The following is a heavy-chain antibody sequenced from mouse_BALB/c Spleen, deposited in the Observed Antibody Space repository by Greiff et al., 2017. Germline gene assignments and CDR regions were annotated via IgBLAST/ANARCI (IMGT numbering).Heavy chain of an antibody. Sequence: EVKLMESGGGLVKPGGSLKLSCAASGFTFSDYYMYWVRQTPEKRLEWVATISDGGSYTYYPDSVKGRFTISRDNAKNNLYLQMSSLKSEDTAMYYCARAYYGNYFFDYWGQGTTLTVSS. CDR1: GFTFSDYY. D-gene: IGHD2-10*01. V-gene: IGHV5-4*02. CDR2: ISDGGSYT. J-gene: IGHJ2*01. CDR3: ARAYYGNYFFDY.